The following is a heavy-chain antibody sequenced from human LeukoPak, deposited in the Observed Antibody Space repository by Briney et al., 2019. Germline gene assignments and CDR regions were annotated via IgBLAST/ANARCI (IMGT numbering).Heavy chain of an antibody. CDR1: GFTFRNYG. V-gene: IGHV3-30*02. Sequence: GGSLRLTCAASGFTFRNYGMHWVRQAPGKGLEWVASIRTDGGEKYHAGSVQGRFSISRDNSKNTLYLQMDSLRAEDTALYYCARIGYSTSWANFDYWSQGTLVTVSS. J-gene: IGHJ4*02. CDR2: IRTDGGEK. D-gene: IGHD6-13*01. CDR3: ARIGYSTSWANFDY.